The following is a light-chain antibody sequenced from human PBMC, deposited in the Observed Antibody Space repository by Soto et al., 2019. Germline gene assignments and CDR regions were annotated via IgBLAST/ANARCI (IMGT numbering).Light chain of an antibody. J-gene: IGKJ1*01. CDR2: AAS. Sequence: DIQMTQSPSSLSASVGDRVTITCRASQSISRYLNWYQQKPGEAPKLLIYAASSLHSGVPSRVSGSGSGTDFTLTISSLQPEDFATYHCHQSYITPWTFGQGTKVDIK. CDR3: HQSYITPWT. CDR1: QSISRY. V-gene: IGKV1-39*01.